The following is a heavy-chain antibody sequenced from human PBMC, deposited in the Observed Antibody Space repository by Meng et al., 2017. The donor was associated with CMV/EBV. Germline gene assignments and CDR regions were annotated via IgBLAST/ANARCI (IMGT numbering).Heavy chain of an antibody. CDR1: GGSVSSGSYY. CDR3: ARVVGDVVVPAATQYYFDY. V-gene: IGHV4-61*01. J-gene: IGHJ4*02. Sequence: SETLSLTCTVSGGSVSSGSYYWSWIRQPPGKGLEWIGYIYYSGSTNYNPSLKSRATISVDTSKNQFSLKLSSVTAADTAVYYCARVVGDVVVPAATQYYFDYWGQGTLVTVSS. CDR2: IYYSGST. D-gene: IGHD2-2*01.